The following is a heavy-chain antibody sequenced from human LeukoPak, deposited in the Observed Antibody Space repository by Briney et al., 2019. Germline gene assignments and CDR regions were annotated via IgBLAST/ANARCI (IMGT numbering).Heavy chain of an antibody. CDR2: IIPFLDTS. CDR3: ARAQAGNYDWPLDL. J-gene: IGHJ5*02. Sequence: PMASVKVSCKASGGTFSKYALSWVRQAPGQGLEWMGAIIPFLDTSNYPPKFQDRVTITTDESTSTAYMDLSSLRPDDTAVYYCARAQAGNYDWPLDLWGQGTLVTVSS. V-gene: IGHV1-69*05. D-gene: IGHD5-12*01. CDR1: GGTFSKYA.